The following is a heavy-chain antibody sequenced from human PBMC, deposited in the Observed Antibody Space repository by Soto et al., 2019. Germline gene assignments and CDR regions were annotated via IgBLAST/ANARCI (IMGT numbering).Heavy chain of an antibody. V-gene: IGHV4-59*01. CDR3: ERDLVGSDKETQRYNWFDP. D-gene: IGHD1-26*01. CDR2: ISYSGTT. Sequence: PSETLSLTCAVSGGSISSYYWSWIRQPPGKGLEWIGHISYSGTTNYNPSLQSRVTMSLDTSKNHFSLRLSSVTAADTAVYYCERDLVGSDKETQRYNWFDPWGQGTLVTVSS. CDR1: GGSISSYY. J-gene: IGHJ5*02.